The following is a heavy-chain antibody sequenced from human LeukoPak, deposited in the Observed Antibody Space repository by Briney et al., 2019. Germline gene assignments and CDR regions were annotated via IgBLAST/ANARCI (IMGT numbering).Heavy chain of an antibody. V-gene: IGHV1-18*01. Sequence: ASVKVSCKASGYTFTSYGISWVRQAPGQGLEWMGWISAYNGNTDYAQKLQGRVTMTTDTSTSTAYMELRSLRSDDTAVYYCARIGGSYQLSEFDYWGQGTLVTVSS. CDR1: GYTFTSYG. CDR2: ISAYNGNT. CDR3: ARIGGSYQLSEFDY. D-gene: IGHD1-26*01. J-gene: IGHJ4*02.